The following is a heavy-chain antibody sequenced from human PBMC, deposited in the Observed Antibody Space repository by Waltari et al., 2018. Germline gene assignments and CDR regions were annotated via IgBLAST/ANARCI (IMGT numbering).Heavy chain of an antibody. Sequence: EVQLVESGGGLVQPGGSLRLSCAASGFTFSSYWMSWVRQAPGKGLEWVANIKQDGSEKYYVDAVKGRFTISRDNAKNSLYLQMNSLRAEDTAVYYCATEVSGSYYGDFDYWGQGTLVTVS. CDR1: GFTFSSYW. J-gene: IGHJ4*02. D-gene: IGHD1-26*01. CDR2: IKQDGSEK. CDR3: ATEVSGSYYGDFDY. V-gene: IGHV3-7*01.